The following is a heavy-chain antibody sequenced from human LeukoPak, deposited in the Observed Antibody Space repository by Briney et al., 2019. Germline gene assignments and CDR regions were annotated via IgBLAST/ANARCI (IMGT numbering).Heavy chain of an antibody. CDR1: LGTFSRYA. CDR3: ARVEVDYLSDI. V-gene: IGHV1-69*13. J-gene: IGHJ3*02. CDR2: IIPIFGTA. D-gene: IGHD4/OR15-4a*01. Sequence: AAVNVSCKASLGTFSRYAISWVGQAPGQGVEWVGGIIPIFGTANYAQKFQGRVTITADEPTNTAYMGLSSLRSEDTAVYYCARVEVDYLSDIWGQGTMVTVSS.